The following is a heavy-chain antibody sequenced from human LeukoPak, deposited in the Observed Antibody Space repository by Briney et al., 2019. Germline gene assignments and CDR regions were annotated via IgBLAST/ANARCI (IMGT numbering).Heavy chain of an antibody. D-gene: IGHD3-10*01. Sequence: GSLRLSCEASGFTLSSYTINWVRQAPGKGPEWVSSIVTGRDKHYADTVRGRFTISRDNSRNTLYLQMNSLRGEDAAVYSCARGGIPTGPYYYFYYMDVWGKGTAVTVSS. CDR3: ARGGIPTGPYYYFYYMDV. CDR2: IVTGRDK. CDR1: GFTLSSYT. V-gene: IGHV3-21*01. J-gene: IGHJ6*03.